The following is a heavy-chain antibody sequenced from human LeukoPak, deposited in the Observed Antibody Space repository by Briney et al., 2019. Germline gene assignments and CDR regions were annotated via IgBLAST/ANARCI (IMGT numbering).Heavy chain of an antibody. CDR3: ARHRANSYYYYYMDV. J-gene: IGHJ6*03. V-gene: IGHV4-39*01. Sequence: SETLSLTCTVSGGSISSSSYYWGWIRQPPGKGLEWIGSIYYSGSTYYNPSLKSRVTISVDTSKNQFSLKLSSVTAADTAVYYCARHRANSYYYYYMDVWGKGTTVTVS. CDR1: GGSISSSSYY. CDR2: IYYSGST.